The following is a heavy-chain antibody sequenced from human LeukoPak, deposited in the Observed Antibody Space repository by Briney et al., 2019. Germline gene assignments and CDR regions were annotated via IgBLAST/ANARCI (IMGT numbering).Heavy chain of an antibody. J-gene: IGHJ4*02. V-gene: IGHV3-23*01. Sequence: GGYLRLSCAASGFTFKNYAMNWVRQSPGQGLEWISTISGDAVTSWYADSVKGRFTVSRDNSKNTLYLQVNNLRAEDTAVYYCARGPNSNWSGLDFWGQGTLLTVSS. CDR2: ISGDAVTS. CDR3: ARGPNSNWSGLDF. CDR1: GFTFKNYA. D-gene: IGHD6-6*01.